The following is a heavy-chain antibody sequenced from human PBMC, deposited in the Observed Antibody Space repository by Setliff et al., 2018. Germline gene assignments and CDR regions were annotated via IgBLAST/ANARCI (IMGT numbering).Heavy chain of an antibody. D-gene: IGHD2-15*01. Sequence: SETLSLTYTVSGGSSSSHYWSWIRQPPGKGLEWIGYIHYSGTTNYNPSLKSRVTLSLDTAKNRFSLELRAVTAADTALYYCARENGYCSGGACYFMFDYWGQGTLVTVSS. V-gene: IGHV4-59*11. CDR1: GGSSSSHY. CDR3: ARENGYCSGGACYFMFDY. J-gene: IGHJ4*02. CDR2: IHYSGTT.